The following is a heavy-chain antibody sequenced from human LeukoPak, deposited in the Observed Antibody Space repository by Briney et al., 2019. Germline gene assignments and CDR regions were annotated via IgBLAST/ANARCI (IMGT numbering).Heavy chain of an antibody. CDR3: ARGRIAVAGTKNYFDY. CDR1: DGSISSYY. D-gene: IGHD6-19*01. Sequence: SETLSLTCTVSDGSISSYYWSWIRQPPGKGLEWIGDIYYSGSTNYNPSLKSRVTISVDTSKNQFSLKLSSVTAADTAVYYCARGRIAVAGTKNYFDYWGQGTLVTVSS. J-gene: IGHJ4*02. V-gene: IGHV4-59*01. CDR2: IYYSGST.